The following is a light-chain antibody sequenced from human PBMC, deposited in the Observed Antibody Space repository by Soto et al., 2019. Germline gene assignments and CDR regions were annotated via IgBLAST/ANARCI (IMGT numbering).Light chain of an antibody. CDR3: AAWDASLSACV. Sequence: QSALTQPPSVSAAPGQKVTISCSGSSSNIGNNYVSWYQQLPGTAPKLLIYDNNKRPSGIPDRFSGSRSGTSASLAIVGLRSEDEAIYYCAAWDASLSACVFGNGTKLTVL. CDR1: SSNIGNNY. J-gene: IGLJ1*01. CDR2: DNN. V-gene: IGLV1-51*01.